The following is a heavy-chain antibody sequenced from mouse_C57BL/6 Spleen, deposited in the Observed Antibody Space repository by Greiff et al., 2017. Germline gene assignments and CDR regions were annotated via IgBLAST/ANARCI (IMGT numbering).Heavy chain of an antibody. CDR2: IYPGDGDT. Sequence: QVQLQQSGAELVKPGASVKISCKASGYAFSSYWMNWVKQRPGKGLEWIGQIYPGDGDTNYNGKFKGKATLTADKSSSTAYMQLSSLTSEDSAVYCCARDYDNSNYYAMDYWGQGTSVTVAS. V-gene: IGHV1-80*01. CDR1: GYAFSSYW. D-gene: IGHD2-1*01. CDR3: ARDYDNSNYYAMDY. J-gene: IGHJ4*01.